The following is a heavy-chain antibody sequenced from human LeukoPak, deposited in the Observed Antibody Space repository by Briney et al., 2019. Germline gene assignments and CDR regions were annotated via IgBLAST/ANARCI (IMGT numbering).Heavy chain of an antibody. CDR3: ARDVKDATLDPYDAFDI. J-gene: IGHJ3*02. CDR1: GGSISSYY. Sequence: PSETLSLTCTVSGGSISSYYWNWIRQPPGKGLEWIGYIYYSGSTNYNPSLKSRVTISVDTSKNQFSLKLSSVTAADTAVYYCARDVKDATLDPYDAFDIWGQGTMVTVSS. V-gene: IGHV4-59*01. CDR2: IYYSGST. D-gene: IGHD2-15*01.